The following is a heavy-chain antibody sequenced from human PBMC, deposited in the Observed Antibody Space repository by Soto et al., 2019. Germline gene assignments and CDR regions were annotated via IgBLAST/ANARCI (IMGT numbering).Heavy chain of an antibody. CDR2: INHSGST. J-gene: IGHJ6*02. V-gene: IGHV4-61*01. D-gene: IGHD3-10*01. Sequence: SETLSLTCTVSGGSVSSGSYYWSWIRQPPGKGLEWIGEINHSGSTNYNPSLKSRVTISVDTSKNQFSLKLSSVTAADTAVYYCARRVRSGYYGSGSYYKTRGDYYYGMDVWGQGTTVTVSS. CDR1: GGSVSSGSYY. CDR3: ARRVRSGYYGSGSYYKTRGDYYYGMDV.